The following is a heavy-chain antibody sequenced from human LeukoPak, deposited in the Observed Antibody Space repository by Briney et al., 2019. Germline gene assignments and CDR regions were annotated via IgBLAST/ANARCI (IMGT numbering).Heavy chain of an antibody. J-gene: IGHJ4*02. CDR3: ARQNYGGNSGALDY. CDR2: IYPRDSDT. CDR1: GFIFSGFW. Sequence: GESLKISCQGSGFIFSGFWIAWVRQMPGKGLEWMGIIYPRDSDTTYSPSFQGQVTISADKSISTVFLQWNSLKASDTAMHYCARQNYGGNSGALDYWGQGTLVTVSS. D-gene: IGHD4-23*01. V-gene: IGHV5-51*01.